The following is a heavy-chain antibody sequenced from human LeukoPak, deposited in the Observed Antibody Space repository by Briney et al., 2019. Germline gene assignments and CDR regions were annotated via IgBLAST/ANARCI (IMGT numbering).Heavy chain of an antibody. CDR1: GGSVSSGSYY. Sequence: SETLSLTCTVSGGSVSSGSYYWSWIRQPPGKGLEWIGYIYYSGSTNYNPSLKSRVTISVDTSKNQFSLKLSSVTAADTAVYYCARGRHPYDILTGTFDYWGQGTLVTVSS. J-gene: IGHJ4*02. V-gene: IGHV4-61*01. D-gene: IGHD3-9*01. CDR3: ARGRHPYDILTGTFDY. CDR2: IYYSGST.